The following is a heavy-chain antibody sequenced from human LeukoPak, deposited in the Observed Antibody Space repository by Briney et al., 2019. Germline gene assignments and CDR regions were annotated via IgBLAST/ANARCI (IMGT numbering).Heavy chain of an antibody. CDR2: IIPIFGTA. CDR3: AEDSRPTLRSNAFDT. J-gene: IGHJ3*02. Sequence: ASVKVSCKASGGTFSSYAISWVRQAPGQGLEWMGGIIPIFGTANYAQKFQGRVTITADESTSTAYMELSSLRSEDTAVYYCAEDSRPTLRSNAFDTWGQGTMVTVSS. CDR1: GGTFSSYA. D-gene: IGHD4-11*01. V-gene: IGHV1-69*13.